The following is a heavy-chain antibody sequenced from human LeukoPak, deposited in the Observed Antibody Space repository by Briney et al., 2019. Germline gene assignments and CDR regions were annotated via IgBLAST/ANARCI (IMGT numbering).Heavy chain of an antibody. CDR3: ARDLGTTGQKAFDY. D-gene: IGHD1-1*01. CDR2: INPKSGVT. J-gene: IGHJ4*02. Sequence: EASVRVSCAASGYTFSDYHMHWVRQAPEQGLEWVGWINPKSGVTKSAQNFQGRVTVTRDTSITSVYMELSSLRSDDTAVYYCARDLGTTGQKAFDYWGQGTLVTVSS. V-gene: IGHV1-2*02. CDR1: GYTFSDYH.